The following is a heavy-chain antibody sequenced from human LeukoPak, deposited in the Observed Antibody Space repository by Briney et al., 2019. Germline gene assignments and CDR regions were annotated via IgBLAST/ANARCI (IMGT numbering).Heavy chain of an antibody. D-gene: IGHD3-10*01. J-gene: IGHJ4*02. CDR1: GFTFSSYS. CDR3: ARWEFSRSAFDY. V-gene: IGHV3-21*01. CDR2: ISSSSSYI. Sequence: PGGSLRLSCAASGFTFSSYSMNWVRQAPGKGLEWVSSISSSSSYIYYADSVKGRFTISRDNAKNTLYLQMNSLRAEDTAVYYCARWEFSRSAFDYWGQGTLVTVSS.